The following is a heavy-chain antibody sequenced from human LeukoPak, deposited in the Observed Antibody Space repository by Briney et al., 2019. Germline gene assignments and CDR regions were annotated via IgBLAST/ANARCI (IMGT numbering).Heavy chain of an antibody. V-gene: IGHV1-2*02. Sequence: ASVKVSCKASGYTFTGYYMHWVRQAPGQGLEWMGWINPNSGGTNYAQKFQGRVTMTRDTSISTAYMELSRLRSDDTAVYYCARRTYPYDAFDIWGQGTMVTVSS. D-gene: IGHD2-2*01. CDR2: INPNSGGT. CDR1: GYTFTGYY. J-gene: IGHJ3*02. CDR3: ARRTYPYDAFDI.